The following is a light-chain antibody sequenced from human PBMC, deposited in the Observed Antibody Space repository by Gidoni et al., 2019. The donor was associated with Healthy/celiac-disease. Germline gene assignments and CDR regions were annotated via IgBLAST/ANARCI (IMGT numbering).Light chain of an antibody. V-gene: IGKV4-1*01. CDR1: QSVLYSSNNNNY. Sequence: DIVMTQSPDSLAVSLGERATINCKSSQSVLYSSNNNNYLAWYQQKPGQPPNLLIYWASTRESGVPDRFSGGGSGTNFTLTISSLQAEDVAVYYCQQYYNTPLFTFXPXTKVDIK. J-gene: IGKJ3*01. CDR2: WAS. CDR3: QQYYNTPLFT.